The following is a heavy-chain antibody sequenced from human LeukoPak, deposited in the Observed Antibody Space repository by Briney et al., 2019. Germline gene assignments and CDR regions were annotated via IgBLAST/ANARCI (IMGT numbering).Heavy chain of an antibody. Sequence: SVMVSCKASGGTFSSYAISWVRQAPGQGLEWMGGIIPIFGTANYAQKFQGRVTITTDESTSTAYMELSSLRSEDTAVYYCANSDSSGPYDYWGQGTLVTVSS. V-gene: IGHV1-69*05. J-gene: IGHJ4*02. CDR3: ANSDSSGPYDY. D-gene: IGHD3-22*01. CDR2: IIPIFGTA. CDR1: GGTFSSYA.